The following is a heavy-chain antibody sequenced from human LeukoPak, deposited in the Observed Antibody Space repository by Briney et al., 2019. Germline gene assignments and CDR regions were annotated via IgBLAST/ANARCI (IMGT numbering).Heavy chain of an antibody. CDR3: ARAPVPYSSSWYYFDY. V-gene: IGHV3-48*01. CDR2: ISSSSSTI. J-gene: IGHJ4*02. CDR1: GFTFSGYS. Sequence: GGSLRLSCAASGFTFSGYSMNWVRQAPGKGLEWVSYISSSSSTIYYADSVKGRFTISRDNAKNSLYLQMNSLRAEDTAVYYCARAPVPYSSSWYYFDYWGQGTLVTVSS. D-gene: IGHD6-13*01.